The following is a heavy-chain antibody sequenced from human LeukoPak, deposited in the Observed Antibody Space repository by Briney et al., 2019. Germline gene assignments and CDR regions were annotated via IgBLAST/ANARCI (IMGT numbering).Heavy chain of an antibody. J-gene: IGHJ6*02. CDR2: ISYDGSNK. D-gene: IGHD3-10*01. V-gene: IGHV3-30*03. Sequence: TGGSLRLSCAASGFTFSSYGMHWVRQAPGKGLEWVAVISYDGSNKYYADSVKGRFTISRDDSKNTLYLQMNSLRAEDTAVYYCARDYLKPGAPDHYYGLDVWGQGITVTVSS. CDR3: ARDYLKPGAPDHYYGLDV. CDR1: GFTFSSYG.